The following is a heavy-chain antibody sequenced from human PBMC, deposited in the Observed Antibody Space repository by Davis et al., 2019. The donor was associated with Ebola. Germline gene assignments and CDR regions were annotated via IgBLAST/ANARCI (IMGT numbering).Heavy chain of an antibody. V-gene: IGHV1-69*05. CDR3: ARDSDYGDYDY. J-gene: IGHJ4*02. CDR1: GGTFSSYA. D-gene: IGHD4-17*01. CDR2: IIPIFGTA. Sequence: AASVKVSCKASGGTFSSYAISWVRQAPGQGLEWMGGIIPIFGTANYAQKFQGRVTMTRDTSISTAYMELSRLRSDDTAVYYCARDSDYGDYDYWGQGTLVTVSS.